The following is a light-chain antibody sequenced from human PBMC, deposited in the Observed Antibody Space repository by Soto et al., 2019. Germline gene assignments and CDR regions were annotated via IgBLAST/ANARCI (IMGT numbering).Light chain of an antibody. Sequence: QSALTQPRSVSGSPGQSVTISCTGTSSDVGGYNYVSWYQQHPGKAPKLMIYDVSKRPSGVPDRFSGSKSGNTASLTISGLQAEDEADYAGSSVVFGGGTKLTVL. CDR3: SSVV. CDR2: DVS. J-gene: IGLJ2*01. CDR1: SSDVGGYNY. V-gene: IGLV2-11*01.